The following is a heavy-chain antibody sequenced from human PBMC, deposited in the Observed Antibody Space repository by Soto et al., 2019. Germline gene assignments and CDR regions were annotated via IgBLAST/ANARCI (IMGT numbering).Heavy chain of an antibody. CDR2: TYYRSKWYN. Sequence: SQTLSLTCAISGDSVSSNSAAWNWIRQSPSRGLEWLGRTYYRSKWYNDYAVSVKSRITINPDTSKNQFSLQLNSVTPEDTAVYYCARVRYDFWSGSTYYYGMDVWGQGTTVTAP. D-gene: IGHD3-3*01. CDR3: ARVRYDFWSGSTYYYGMDV. V-gene: IGHV6-1*01. J-gene: IGHJ6*02. CDR1: GDSVSSNSAA.